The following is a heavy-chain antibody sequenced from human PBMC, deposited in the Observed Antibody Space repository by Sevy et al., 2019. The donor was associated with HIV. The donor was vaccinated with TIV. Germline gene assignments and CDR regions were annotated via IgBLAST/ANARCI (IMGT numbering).Heavy chain of an antibody. CDR2: INHSGST. Sequence: SETLSLTCAVYGGSFSGYYWSWIRQPPGKGLEWIGEINHSGSTNYNPSLKSRVIISVDTSQNQFSLRLSSVTAADTAAYYCARHCSTTSCSHAFDIWGQGTMVTVSS. D-gene: IGHD2-2*01. J-gene: IGHJ3*02. CDR1: GGSFSGYY. CDR3: ARHCSTTSCSHAFDI. V-gene: IGHV4-34*01.